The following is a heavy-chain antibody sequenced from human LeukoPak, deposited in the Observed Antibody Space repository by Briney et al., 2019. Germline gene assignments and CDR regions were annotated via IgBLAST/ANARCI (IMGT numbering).Heavy chain of an antibody. Sequence: GGSLRLSCAASGFTLTTNYMTWVGQAPGKGLEWGSVIYISGNTYYTDSVKGRFTISRDNSKNTLYLQMNSLRPEDTAVYYCARDHMRGYIFMDVWGKGTTVTVSS. J-gene: IGHJ6*03. D-gene: IGHD3-3*01. CDR1: GFTLTTNY. CDR3: ARDHMRGYIFMDV. CDR2: IYISGNT. V-gene: IGHV3-66*03.